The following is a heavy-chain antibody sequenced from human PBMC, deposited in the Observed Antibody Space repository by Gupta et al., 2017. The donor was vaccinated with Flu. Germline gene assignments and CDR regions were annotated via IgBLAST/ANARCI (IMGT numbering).Heavy chain of an antibody. J-gene: IGHJ4*02. V-gene: IGHV3-48*01. D-gene: IGHD3-16*01. CDR3: ARDYASPFDD. CDR2: IGSGSPYTT. CDR1: GFTFSSYS. Sequence: EVQLVESGGGLVQPGGSLRLSCAASGFTFSSYSMNWVRQAPGKGLEGRSFIGSGSPYTTYYADSVKGRFTVSRDNAKNSLHLQMDSLRVEDTAVYYCARDYASPFDDGGQGALVTVSS.